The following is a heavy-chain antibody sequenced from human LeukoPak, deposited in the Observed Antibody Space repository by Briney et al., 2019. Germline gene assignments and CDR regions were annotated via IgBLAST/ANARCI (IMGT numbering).Heavy chain of an antibody. CDR2: IIPIFGTA. CDR1: GGTFSSYA. Sequence: SVKVSCKASGGTFSSYAISWVRQAPGQGLEWMGRIIPIFGTANYAQKFQGRVTITTDESTSTAYMELSSLRSEDTAVYYCARVPVDSSGYYYGVDYCGQGTLVTVSS. CDR3: ARVPVDSSGYYYGVDY. D-gene: IGHD3-22*01. V-gene: IGHV1-69*05. J-gene: IGHJ4*02.